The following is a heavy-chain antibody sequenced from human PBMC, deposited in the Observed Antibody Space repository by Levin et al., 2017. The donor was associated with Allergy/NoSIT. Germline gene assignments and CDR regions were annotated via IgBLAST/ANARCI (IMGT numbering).Heavy chain of an antibody. Sequence: TSETLSLTCTVSGGSISSADYYWSWIRQPPGKGLEWIGYVYYSGSTYYNPSLKSRVTISVDTSKNQFSLKLSSVTAADTAVYYCAREFLVILGGGFDPWGQGTLVTVSS. J-gene: IGHJ5*02. D-gene: IGHD3-9*01. CDR1: GGSISSADYY. CDR2: VYYSGST. CDR3: AREFLVILGGGFDP. V-gene: IGHV4-30-4*01.